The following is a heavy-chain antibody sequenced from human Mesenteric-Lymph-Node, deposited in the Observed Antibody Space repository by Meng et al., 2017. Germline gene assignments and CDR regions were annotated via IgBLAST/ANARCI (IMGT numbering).Heavy chain of an antibody. V-gene: IGHV1-18*01. J-gene: IGHJ4*02. Sequence: ASVKVSCKASGYILTNYGFSWVRQAPGQGLEWMGRISVDNGNTKYAQKFQGRVTMTTDTATSTAYMELRSLRSDDTAVYYCARVQSRIAAAAIDYWGQGTLVTVSS. CDR3: ARVQSRIAAAAIDY. CDR2: ISVDNGNT. D-gene: IGHD6-13*01. CDR1: GYILTNYG.